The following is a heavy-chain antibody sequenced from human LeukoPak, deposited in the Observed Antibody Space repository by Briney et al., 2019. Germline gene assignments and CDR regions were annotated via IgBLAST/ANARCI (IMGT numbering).Heavy chain of an antibody. V-gene: IGHV4-4*07. CDR3: ARGHIAVAGSDY. D-gene: IGHD6-13*01. CDR2: IYTSGDT. J-gene: IGHJ4*02. CDR1: GGSISTYY. Sequence: TSETLSLTCTVSGGSISTYYWSWIRQPAGKGLEWIGRIYTSGDTNYNPSLKSRVTMSIATSKNQFSLNLSSVTAADTAMYYCARGHIAVAGSDYWGQRILVTVSS.